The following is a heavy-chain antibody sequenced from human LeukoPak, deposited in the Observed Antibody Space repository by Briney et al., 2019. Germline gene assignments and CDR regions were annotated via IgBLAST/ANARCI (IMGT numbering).Heavy chain of an antibody. CDR3: ARDALTYYYDSSGYYPQRFFDY. V-gene: IGHV4-39*07. D-gene: IGHD3-22*01. CDR2: IYYSGST. Sequence: SETLSLTCTVSGGSISSSSYYWGWIRQPPGTGLEWIGSIYYSGSTYYNPSLKSRVTISVDTSKNQFSLKLSSVTAADTAVYYCARDALTYYYDSSGYYPQRFFDYWGQGTLVTVSS. J-gene: IGHJ4*02. CDR1: GGSISSSSYY.